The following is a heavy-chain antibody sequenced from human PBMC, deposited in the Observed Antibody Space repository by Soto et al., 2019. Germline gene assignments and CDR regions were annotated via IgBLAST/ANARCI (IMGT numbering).Heavy chain of an antibody. J-gene: IGHJ3*02. Sequence: GGSLRLSCAASGFTVSSNYMSWVRQAPGKGLEWVSVIYSGGSTYYADSVKGRFTISRHNSKNTLYLQMNSLRAEDTAVYYCARDGRALTGDESIDAFDTWGQGTMVTVSS. V-gene: IGHV3-53*04. CDR1: GFTVSSNY. CDR3: ARDGRALTGDESIDAFDT. D-gene: IGHD7-27*01. CDR2: IYSGGST.